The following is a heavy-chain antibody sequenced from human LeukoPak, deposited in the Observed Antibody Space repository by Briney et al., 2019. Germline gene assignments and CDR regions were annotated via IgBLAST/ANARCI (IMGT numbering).Heavy chain of an antibody. V-gene: IGHV3-9*01. CDR3: AKSSSSSDYYYYYMDV. Sequence: SGGSLRLSCAASGFTFDDYAMHWVRQAPGKGLEWVSGISWNSGSIGYADSVKGRFTISRDNAKNSLYLQMNSLSAEDTALYYCAKSSSSSDYYYYYMDVWGKGTTATVSS. CDR2: ISWNSGSI. CDR1: GFTFDDYA. D-gene: IGHD6-6*01. J-gene: IGHJ6*03.